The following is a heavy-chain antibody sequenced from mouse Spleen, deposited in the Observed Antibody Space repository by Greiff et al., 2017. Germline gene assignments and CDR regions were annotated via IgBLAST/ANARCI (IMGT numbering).Heavy chain of an antibody. CDR2: ISSGGSYT. V-gene: IGHV5-6*01. D-gene: IGHD4-1*01. CDR3: AANWDVYFDY. J-gene: IGHJ2*01. CDR1: GFTFSSYG. Sequence: EVKVVESGGDLVKPGGSLKLSCAASGFTFSSYGMSWVRQTPDKRLEWVATISSGGSYTYYPDSVKGRFTISRDNAKNTLYLQMSSLKSEDTAMYYCAANWDVYFDYWGQGTTLTVSS.